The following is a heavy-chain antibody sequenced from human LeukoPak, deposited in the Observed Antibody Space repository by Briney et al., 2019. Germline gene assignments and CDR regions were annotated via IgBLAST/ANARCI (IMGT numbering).Heavy chain of an antibody. CDR2: IWDDGTTK. Sequence: QPGRSLRLSCAASGFSFGTYGMHWVRQAPGKGLEWVAVIWDDGTTKYYADSVKGRFTISRDNSKNTLYLQMNSLRAEDTAMYYCVKDLFRSTYYFDYWGQGILATVSS. D-gene: IGHD2-2*01. J-gene: IGHJ4*02. V-gene: IGHV3-33*06. CDR1: GFSFGTYG. CDR3: VKDLFRSTYYFDY.